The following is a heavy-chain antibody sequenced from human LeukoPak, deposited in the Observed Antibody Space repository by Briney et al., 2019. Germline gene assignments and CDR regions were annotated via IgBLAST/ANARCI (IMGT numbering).Heavy chain of an antibody. CDR2: IYYSGST. J-gene: IGHJ4*02. D-gene: IGHD5-12*01. CDR3: ARVRYSGFDY. CDR1: GGSVSSGSYY. V-gene: IGHV4-61*01. Sequence: SETLSLTCTVSGGSVSSGSYYWCWIRQPPGKGLEWIGYIYYSGSTNYNPSLKSRVTISVDTSKNQFSLKLSSVTAADTAVYYCARVRYSGFDYWGQGTLVTVSS.